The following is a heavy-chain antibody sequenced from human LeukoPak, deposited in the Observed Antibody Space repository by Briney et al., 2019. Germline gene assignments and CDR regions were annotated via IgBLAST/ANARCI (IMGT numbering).Heavy chain of an antibody. CDR3: TRGSYYFNY. J-gene: IGHJ4*02. V-gene: IGHV3-74*01. CDR1: GFTFSRDW. Sequence: GGSLRLSCAASGFTFSRDWMHWVRQAPGRGLVWVSRINADESSTAYADSVKGRFIISRDNAKNTLYLQMNSLRVEGTAVYYCTRGSYYFNYWGQGTLVTVSS. CDR2: INADESST.